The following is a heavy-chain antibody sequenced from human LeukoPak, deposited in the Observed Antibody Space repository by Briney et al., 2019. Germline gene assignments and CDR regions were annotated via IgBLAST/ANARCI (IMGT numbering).Heavy chain of an antibody. D-gene: IGHD3-16*01. CDR2: ISYDGSNK. V-gene: IGHV3-30-3*01. Sequence: PGGSLRLSCAASGFTFSSYAMHWVRQAPGKGLEWVAVISYDGSNKYYADSVKGRFTISRDNSKNTLYLQMNSLRAEDAAVYYCARDWGSDHWGQGTLVTVSS. CDR1: GFTFSSYA. CDR3: ARDWGSDH. J-gene: IGHJ5*02.